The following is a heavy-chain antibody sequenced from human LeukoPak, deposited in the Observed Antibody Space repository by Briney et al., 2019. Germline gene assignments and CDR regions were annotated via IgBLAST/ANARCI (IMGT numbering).Heavy chain of an antibody. D-gene: IGHD3-16*02. CDR1: GGSISSSSYY. CDR2: IYYSGST. CDR3: ASLFYDYVWGSYRYTGLDY. J-gene: IGHJ4*02. Sequence: SETLSLTCTVSGGSISSSSYYWGWIRQPPGKGLEWIGSIYYSGSTYYNPSLKSRVTISVDTSKNQFSLKLSSVTAADTAVYYCASLFYDYVWGSYRYTGLDYWGQGTLVTVSS. V-gene: IGHV4-39*01.